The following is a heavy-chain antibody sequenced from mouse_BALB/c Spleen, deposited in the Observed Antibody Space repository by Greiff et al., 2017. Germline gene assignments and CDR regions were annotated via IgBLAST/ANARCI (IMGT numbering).Heavy chain of an antibody. J-gene: IGHJ2*01. D-gene: IGHD2-1*01. Sequence: DVKLVESGGGLVQPGGSRKLSCAASGFTFSSFGMHWVRPAPEKGLEWVAYISSGSSTIYYADTVKGRFTISRDNPKNTLFLQMTSLRSEDTAMYYCARDYGNYLYYFDYWGQGTTLTVSS. CDR3: ARDYGNYLYYFDY. CDR1: GFTFSSFG. V-gene: IGHV5-17*02. CDR2: ISSGSSTI.